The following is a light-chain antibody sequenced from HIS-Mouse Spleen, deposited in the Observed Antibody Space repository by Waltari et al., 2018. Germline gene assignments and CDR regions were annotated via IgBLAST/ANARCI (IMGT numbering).Light chain of an antibody. CDR2: KAS. J-gene: IGKJ1*01. CDR1: QSISTW. V-gene: IGKV1-5*03. CDR3: QQYNSYPWT. Sequence: DIQMTQSPSTLSASVGDRATITCRASQSISTWWALSQQKPGKAPKLLIYKASSLESGVPSRFTGSGSGTEFTLTISSLQPDDFATYYCQQYNSYPWTFGQGTKVEIK.